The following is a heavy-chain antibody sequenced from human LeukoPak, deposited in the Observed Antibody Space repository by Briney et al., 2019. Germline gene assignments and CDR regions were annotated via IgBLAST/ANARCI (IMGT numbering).Heavy chain of an antibody. J-gene: IGHJ3*02. CDR2: ISYDGSNK. V-gene: IGHV3-30*18. CDR1: GFTFDSYG. Sequence: GGSLRLSCAATGFTFDSYGMHWVRQAPGKGLEWVAVISYDGSNKYYVDSVKGRFTISRDNSKNTLYLQMNSLRPEDTAVYYCAKDRTYDYGTYDAFDIWGPGTMVTVSS. CDR3: AKDRTYDYGTYDAFDI. D-gene: IGHD4-17*01.